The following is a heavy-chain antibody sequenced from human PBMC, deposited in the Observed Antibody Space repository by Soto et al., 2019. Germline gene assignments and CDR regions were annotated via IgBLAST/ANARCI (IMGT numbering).Heavy chain of an antibody. D-gene: IGHD2-15*01. CDR2: IWYDGSNK. V-gene: IGHV3-33*01. Sequence: GGSLRLSCAASGFTFSSYGMHWVRQAPGKGLEWVAVIWYDGSNKYYADSVKGRFTISRDNSKNTLYLQMNSLRAEDTAVYYCARDLQDIVVVVAAIQYGMDVWGQGTKVTVSS. CDR3: ARDLQDIVVVVAAIQYGMDV. CDR1: GFTFSSYG. J-gene: IGHJ6*02.